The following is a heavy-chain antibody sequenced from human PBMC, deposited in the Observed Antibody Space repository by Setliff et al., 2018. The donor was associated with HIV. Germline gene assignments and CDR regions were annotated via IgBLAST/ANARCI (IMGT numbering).Heavy chain of an antibody. Sequence: SETLSLTCTVSGGSISSGSYSWGWIRQPPGKGLEWIGSIYYSGSTYYNPSLKSRVTIFVDTSKTQFYLKLRSVTASDTAVYHCARYTSKVDWFDPRGQGTLVTVSS. CDR2: IYYSGST. J-gene: IGHJ5*02. V-gene: IGHV4-39*01. CDR1: GGSISSGSYS. D-gene: IGHD2-2*02. CDR3: ARYTSKVDWFDP.